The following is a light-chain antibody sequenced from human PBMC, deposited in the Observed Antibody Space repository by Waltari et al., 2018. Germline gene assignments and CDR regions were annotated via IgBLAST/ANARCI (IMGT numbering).Light chain of an antibody. CDR2: DAS. CDR1: QAISSS. Sequence: AIQLTQSPPSLSASVGVRVTLACRASQAISSSLVWYQQKPGKAPKRLIYDASTLENGVPSRFSGSGSGTDFTLTISSLQPEDFSTYHCQQFYNYPPTFGQGTRLEIK. CDR3: QQFYNYPPT. J-gene: IGKJ5*01. V-gene: IGKV1D-13*01.